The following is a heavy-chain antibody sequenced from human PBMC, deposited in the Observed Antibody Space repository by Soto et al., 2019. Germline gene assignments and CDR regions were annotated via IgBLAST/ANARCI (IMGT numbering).Heavy chain of an antibody. V-gene: IGHV1-2*04. Sequence: VASVKVSCKASGYTFTGYYMHWVRQAPGQGLEWMGWINPNSGGTNYAQKFQGWVTMTRDTSISTAYMELSRLRSDDTAVYYCARTYGSSTSCSGSPWFDPWGQGNLVTVSS. CDR2: INPNSGGT. CDR3: ARTYGSSTSCSGSPWFDP. CDR1: GYTFTGYY. J-gene: IGHJ5*02. D-gene: IGHD2-2*01.